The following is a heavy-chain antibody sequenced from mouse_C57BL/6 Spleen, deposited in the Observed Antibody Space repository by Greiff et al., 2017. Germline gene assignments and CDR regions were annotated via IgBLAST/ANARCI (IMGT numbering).Heavy chain of an antibody. Sequence: VKLQESGAELVKPGASVKISCKASGYAFSSYWMNWVQPRPGKGLEWIGQIYPGDGDTNYNGKFKGTATLPADNSSSTAYMQLSSLTSEDSEVYFCARETTVVAKRYFDVWGTGTTVTVSS. CDR2: IYPGDGDT. V-gene: IGHV1-80*01. J-gene: IGHJ1*03. D-gene: IGHD1-1*01. CDR3: ARETTVVAKRYFDV. CDR1: GYAFSSYW.